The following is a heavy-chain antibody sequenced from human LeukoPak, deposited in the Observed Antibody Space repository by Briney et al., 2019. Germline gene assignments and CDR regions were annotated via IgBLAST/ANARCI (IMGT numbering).Heavy chain of an antibody. CDR2: MYSRGDT. J-gene: IGHJ5*02. V-gene: IGHV3-53*01. D-gene: IGHD6-13*01. Sequence: PGGSLRLSCAASGFTVSDNYMSWVRQAPGKGLEWVSVMYSRGDTYYANSVKGRFTFSRDISKNTLYLQMNGLRTEDTAMYYCARDAPQVPAAGVLASWGQGTRVTVSS. CDR1: GFTVSDNY. CDR3: ARDAPQVPAAGVLAS.